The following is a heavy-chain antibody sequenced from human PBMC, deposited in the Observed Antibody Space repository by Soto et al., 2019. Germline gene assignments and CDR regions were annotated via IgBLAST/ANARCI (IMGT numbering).Heavy chain of an antibody. V-gene: IGHV4-4*02. J-gene: IGHJ5*02. CDR1: GGSISSDDW. Sequence: QVELQESGPGLVKPSGTLSLTCAVSGGSISSDDWWTWVRQTPGKGLEWIGEIYHSGTTNYNPSLKSRVTIAVEKAKSQFSLRLDSVTAADTAVYYCARSDCYGVCRGEWLDPWGQGILVTVSS. CDR3: ARSDCYGVCRGEWLDP. CDR2: IYHSGTT. D-gene: IGHD2-21*02.